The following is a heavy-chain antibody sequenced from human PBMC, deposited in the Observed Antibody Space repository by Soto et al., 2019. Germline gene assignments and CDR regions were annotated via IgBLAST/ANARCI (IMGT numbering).Heavy chain of an antibody. V-gene: IGHV3-23*01. J-gene: IGHJ4*02. D-gene: IGHD6-13*01. CDR2: ISGSGGST. CDR3: AKDIGLSLAAAGRFDY. Sequence: PGGSLRLSCAASGFTFSSYAMSWVRQAPGKGLEWVSAISGSGGSTYYADSVKGRFTISRDNSKNTLYLQMNSLRAEDTAVYYCAKDIGLSLAAAGRFDYWGQGTLVTVSS. CDR1: GFTFSSYA.